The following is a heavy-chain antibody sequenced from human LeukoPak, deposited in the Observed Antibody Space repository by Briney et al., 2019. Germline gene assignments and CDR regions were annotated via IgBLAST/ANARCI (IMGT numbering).Heavy chain of an antibody. CDR2: INPSGSST. J-gene: IGHJ4*02. V-gene: IGHV1-46*01. D-gene: IGHD1-26*01. Sequence: ASVKVSCKASGYTFTSYYMHWVRQAPGQGLEWMGIINPSGSSTNYAQKFQGRVTMTRDMSTSTVYMELSSLRSEDTAVYYCARLPVGAIYFDDYWGQGTLVTVSS. CDR1: GYTFTSYY. CDR3: ARLPVGAIYFDDY.